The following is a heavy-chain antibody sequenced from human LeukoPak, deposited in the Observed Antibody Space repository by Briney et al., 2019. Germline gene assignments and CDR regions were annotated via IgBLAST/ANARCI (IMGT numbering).Heavy chain of an antibody. V-gene: IGHV4-59*11. CDR3: ARDLVTVTKGFNI. CDR2: ISHIGRT. Sequence: SEPLPLTCAVSGDSFSSHYWIWIRQSPGTALEWIGYISHIGRTNYNPSLESRVTISIDTSKNQFSLKLRSVTAADTAVYYCARDLVTVTKGFNIWGQGTMVSVSS. CDR1: GDSFSSHY. D-gene: IGHD4-17*01. J-gene: IGHJ3*02.